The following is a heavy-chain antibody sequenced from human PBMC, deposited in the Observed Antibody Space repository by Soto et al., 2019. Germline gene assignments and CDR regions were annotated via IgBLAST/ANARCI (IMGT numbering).Heavy chain of an antibody. CDR2: IYYSGST. V-gene: IGHV4-59*08. CDR1: GGSITSYY. Sequence: SETLSLTCTVSGGSITSYYWSWIRQPPGKGLEWIGYIYYSGSTNYNPSLKSRVTTSVDTSKNQFSLKLSSVSAADTAVYYCARQYASAYFFDYWGQGTLVTVSS. CDR3: ARQYASAYFFDY. J-gene: IGHJ4*02. D-gene: IGHD3-10*01.